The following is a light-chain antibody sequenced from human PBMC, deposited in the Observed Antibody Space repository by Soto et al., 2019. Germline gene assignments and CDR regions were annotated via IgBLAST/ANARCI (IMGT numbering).Light chain of an antibody. CDR1: QSVSSW. J-gene: IGKJ5*01. Sequence: DIQMTQSPSTLSASVGDRVIITCRASQSVSSWLAWYQHKPGKAPKLLIYKASPLDSGVPSRFSGSGSGTEFTLTINSLQPDDFAPYDWRQHKTSPVTVGQGTRLEVK. V-gene: IGKV1-5*03. CDR3: RQHKTSPVT. CDR2: KAS.